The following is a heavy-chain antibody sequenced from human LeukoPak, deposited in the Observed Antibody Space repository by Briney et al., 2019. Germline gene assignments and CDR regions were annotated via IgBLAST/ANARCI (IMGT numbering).Heavy chain of an antibody. D-gene: IGHD4-17*01. CDR2: INPNSGGT. V-gene: IGHV1-2*02. CDR1: GYTFTGYY. J-gene: IGHJ4*02. Sequence: GASVKVSCKASGYTFTGYYMHWVRQAPGQGLEWMGWINPNSGGTNYAQKFQGRVTMTRDTSISTAYMELSRLRSDDTAVYYCARDLVVGDYGEIPDYWGPGTLATVSS. CDR3: ARDLVVGDYGEIPDY.